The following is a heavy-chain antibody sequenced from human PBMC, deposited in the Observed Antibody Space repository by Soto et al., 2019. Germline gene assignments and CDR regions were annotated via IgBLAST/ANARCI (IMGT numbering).Heavy chain of an antibody. Sequence: SETLSLTCTVSGGSISSYHWNWIRRPPGRGLEWIGHVYYTGSTNCNPSLNSRVTISVDTSKSQFSLKLSSVTAADTAVYYCARDRGDSYGPRAFDVWGQGAMVTVSS. J-gene: IGHJ3*01. D-gene: IGHD5-18*01. CDR3: ARDRGDSYGPRAFDV. CDR1: GGSISSYH. V-gene: IGHV4-59*01. CDR2: VYYTGST.